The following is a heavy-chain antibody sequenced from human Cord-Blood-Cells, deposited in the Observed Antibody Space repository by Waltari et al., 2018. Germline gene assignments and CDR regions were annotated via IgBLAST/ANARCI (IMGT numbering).Heavy chain of an antibody. J-gene: IGHJ6*03. Sequence: QVQLVQSGAEVKKPGASVKVSCKVSGYTLTELSMHWVRQAPGKGLEWMGGFDPEDGETIYAQKFQGRVTMTEDTSTDTAYMELSSLRSEDTAVYYCATDSWRYSSNINYYYYYMDVWGKGTTVTVSS. CDR1: GYTLTELS. CDR2: FDPEDGET. D-gene: IGHD6-13*01. V-gene: IGHV1-24*01. CDR3: ATDSWRYSSNINYYYYYMDV.